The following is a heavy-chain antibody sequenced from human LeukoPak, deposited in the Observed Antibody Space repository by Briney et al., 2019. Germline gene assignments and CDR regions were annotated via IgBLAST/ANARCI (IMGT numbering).Heavy chain of an antibody. CDR3: ARLDYDILTGYPLLAFDI. CDR2: ISAYNGNT. V-gene: IGHV1-18*01. CDR1: GYTFTSYG. J-gene: IGHJ3*02. Sequence: ASVKVSCKASGYTFTSYGISWVRQAPGQGLEWMGWISAYNGNTNYAQKPQGRVTMTTDTSTSTAYMELRSLRSDDTAVYYCARLDYDILTGYPLLAFDIWGQGTMVTVSS. D-gene: IGHD3-9*01.